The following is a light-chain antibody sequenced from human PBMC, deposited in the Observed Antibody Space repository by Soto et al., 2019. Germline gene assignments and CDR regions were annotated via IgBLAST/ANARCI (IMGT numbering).Light chain of an antibody. J-gene: IGKJ5*01. CDR3: QQRSNWPIT. V-gene: IGKV3-11*01. CDR2: DAS. Sequence: ILLTQSPDTLSLSPGERATLSCRASQSVSSYLAWYQQKPGQAPRLLIYDASNRATGIPGRFSGSGSGTDFTLTISGLEPEDFAVYYCQQRSNWPITFGQGARLEIK. CDR1: QSVSSY.